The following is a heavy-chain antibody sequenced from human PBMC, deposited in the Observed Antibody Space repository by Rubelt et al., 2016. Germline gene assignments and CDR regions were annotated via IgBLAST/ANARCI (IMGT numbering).Heavy chain of an antibody. CDR3: VRDYGGFGY. Sequence: QVQLVQSGAEVTKPGASVKVSCKASGYTFTSFDINWVRQATGQGLEWMGWMNPYSGNTGYAQKFQGRVTMTRDTSISTAYMELSSLRSEDTALYYCVRDYGGFGYWGQGTLVTVSS. V-gene: IGHV1-8*01. J-gene: IGHJ4*02. D-gene: IGHD4-23*01. CDR1: GYTFTSFD. CDR2: MNPYSGNT.